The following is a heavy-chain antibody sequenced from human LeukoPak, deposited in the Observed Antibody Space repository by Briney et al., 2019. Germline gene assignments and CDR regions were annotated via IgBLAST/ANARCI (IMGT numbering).Heavy chain of an antibody. D-gene: IGHD5-18*01. J-gene: IGHJ4*02. CDR3: ARQRYSYGSVDY. CDR2: IYPSDSET. CDR1: GDSFSSFW. V-gene: IGHV5-51*01. Sequence: GESLKISCKGSGDSFSSFWIGWVRQMPGKGLEWMGTIYPSDSETRYSPAFQGQVTISVDKSISTAYLHWNSLKASDTAMYYCARQRYSYGSVDYWGQGTLVTVSS.